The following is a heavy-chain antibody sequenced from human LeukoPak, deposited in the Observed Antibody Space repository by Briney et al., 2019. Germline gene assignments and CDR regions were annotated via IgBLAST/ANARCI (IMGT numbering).Heavy chain of an antibody. Sequence: GGSLRLSCAASGFTFSSYWMSWVRQAPGKGLEWVANIKQDGSEKYYVDSVKGRFTISRDNAKNSLSLQMDSLRAEDTAVYYCAKGGVRGIIAHYFDYWGQGALVAVSS. CDR1: GFTFSSYW. V-gene: IGHV3-7*01. CDR3: AKGGVRGIIAHYFDY. D-gene: IGHD3-10*01. CDR2: IKQDGSEK. J-gene: IGHJ4*02.